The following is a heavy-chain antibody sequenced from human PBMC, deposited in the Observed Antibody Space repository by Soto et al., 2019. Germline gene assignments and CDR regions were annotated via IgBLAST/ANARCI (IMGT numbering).Heavy chain of an antibody. V-gene: IGHV3-30*18. CDR1: GFTFSSYG. D-gene: IGHD1-7*01. Sequence: GGSLRLSCAASGFTFSSYGMHWVRQAPGKGLEWVAVISYDGSNKYYADSVKGRFTISRDNSKNTLYLQMNSLRAEDTAVYYCAKDPHNWNYARLFDYWGQGTLVTVSS. J-gene: IGHJ4*02. CDR2: ISYDGSNK. CDR3: AKDPHNWNYARLFDY.